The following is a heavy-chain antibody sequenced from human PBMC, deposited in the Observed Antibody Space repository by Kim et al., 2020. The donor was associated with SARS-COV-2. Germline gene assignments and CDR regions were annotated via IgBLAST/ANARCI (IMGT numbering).Heavy chain of an antibody. CDR3: ARSAGGGYYYGMDV. V-gene: IGHV3-33*01. D-gene: IGHD6-13*01. J-gene: IGHJ6*02. Sequence: AGAKKHRRTISRNNTKNTLNLQMSSLRAEDTAVYYCARSAGGGYYYGMDVWGQGTTVTVSS.